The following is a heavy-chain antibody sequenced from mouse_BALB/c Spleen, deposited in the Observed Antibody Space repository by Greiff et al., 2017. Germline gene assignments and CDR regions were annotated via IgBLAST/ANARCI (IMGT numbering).Heavy chain of an antibody. D-gene: IGHD1-1*01. V-gene: IGHV2-4-1*01. CDR1: GFSLTSYG. CDR2: IWSGGST. J-gene: IGHJ3*01. CDR3: ARELICYYGSSPFAY. Sequence: VKLQESGPGLVQPSQSLSITCTVSGFSLTSYGVHWVRQSPGKGLEWLGVIWSGGSTDYNAAFISRLSISKDNSKSQVFLKMNSLQTDDTAMYYCARELICYYGSSPFAYWGQGTLVTVSA.